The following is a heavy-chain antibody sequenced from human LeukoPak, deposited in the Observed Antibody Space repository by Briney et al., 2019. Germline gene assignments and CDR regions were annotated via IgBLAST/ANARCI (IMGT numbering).Heavy chain of an antibody. CDR2: ISGSGGST. CDR3: ARFHTSSWYFLDH. Sequence: GGSLRLSCAASGFTFSSYWMSWVRQAPGKGLEWVSAISGSGGSTYYADSVKGRFTISRDNSKNTLYLQMNSLRAEDTAVYYCARFHTSSWYFLDHWGQGTLVTVSS. CDR1: GFTFSSYW. V-gene: IGHV3-23*01. D-gene: IGHD6-13*01. J-gene: IGHJ4*02.